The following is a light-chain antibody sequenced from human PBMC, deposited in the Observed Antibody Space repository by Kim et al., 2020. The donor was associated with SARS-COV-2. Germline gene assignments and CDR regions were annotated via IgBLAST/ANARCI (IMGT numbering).Light chain of an antibody. CDR2: QAS. CDR1: QHIREH. Sequence: DTQMTQSPFSLSASVGDRVTITCQASQHIREHLNWYQHTPGKAPQLLIYQASILETGVSSRFSGSGYGTYFTLTINSLRPEDAATYYFQQYVNLPYTFGQGTKLEI. V-gene: IGKV1-33*01. J-gene: IGKJ2*01. CDR3: QQYVNLPYT.